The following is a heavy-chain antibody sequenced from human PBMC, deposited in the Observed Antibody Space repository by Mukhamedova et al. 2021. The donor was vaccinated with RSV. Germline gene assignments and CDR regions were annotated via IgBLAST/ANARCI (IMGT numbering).Heavy chain of an antibody. D-gene: IGHD1-7*01. CDR3: AKESRWGSRTTLPRYYYYYGMDV. J-gene: IGHJ6*02. V-gene: IGHV3-33*06. CDR2: IWYDGSNK. Sequence: GLEWVAVIWYDGSNKYYADSVKGRFTISRDNSKNTLYLQMNSLRAEDTAMYYCAKESRWGSRTTLPRYYYYYGMDVWGQGTTVTV.